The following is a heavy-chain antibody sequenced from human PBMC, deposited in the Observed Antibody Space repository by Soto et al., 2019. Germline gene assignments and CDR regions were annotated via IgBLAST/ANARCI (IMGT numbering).Heavy chain of an antibody. CDR3: ARRQYYDVWSGYRREDDAFDI. J-gene: IGHJ3*02. Sequence: QLQLQESGPGLVKPSETLSLTCTVSGGSISSSSYYWGWIRQPPGKGLEWIGSIYYSGSTYYNPSLKSRVTISVDTSKNQCSLKLSSVTAADTAVYYCARRQYYDVWSGYRREDDAFDIWGQGTMVTVSS. CDR2: IYYSGST. CDR1: GGSISSSSYY. D-gene: IGHD3-3*01. V-gene: IGHV4-39*01.